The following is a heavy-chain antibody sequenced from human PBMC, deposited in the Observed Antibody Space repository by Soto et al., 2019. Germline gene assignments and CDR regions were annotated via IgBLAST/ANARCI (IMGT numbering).Heavy chain of an antibody. CDR3: ARDRYTIWGTTNFHYYGMDV. V-gene: IGHV1-8*01. CDR2: MNPNSGNT. D-gene: IGHD3-9*01. Sequence: ASVKVSCKAPGYTFTSYDINWVRQATGQGLEWMGWMNPNSGNTGYAQKFQGRVTMTRNTSISTAYMELSSLRSEDTAVYYCARDRYTIWGTTNFHYYGMDVWGQGTTVTVSS. CDR1: GYTFTSYD. J-gene: IGHJ6*02.